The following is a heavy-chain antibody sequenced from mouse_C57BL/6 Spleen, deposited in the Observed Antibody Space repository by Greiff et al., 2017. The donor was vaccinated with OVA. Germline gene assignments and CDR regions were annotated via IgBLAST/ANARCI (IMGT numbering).Heavy chain of an antibody. V-gene: IGHV1-18*01. J-gene: IGHJ3*01. CDR1: GYTFTDYN. CDR2: INPNNGGT. D-gene: IGHD3-2*02. CDR3: ERLGAGGLRRQLRLAWFAY. Sequence: EVQLQQSGPELVKPGASVKIPCKASGYTFTDYNMDWVKQSHGKSLEWIGDINPNNGGTIYNQKFKGKATLTVDKSSSTAYMELRSLTSEDTAVYYCERLGAGGLRRQLRLAWFAYWGQGTLVTVSA.